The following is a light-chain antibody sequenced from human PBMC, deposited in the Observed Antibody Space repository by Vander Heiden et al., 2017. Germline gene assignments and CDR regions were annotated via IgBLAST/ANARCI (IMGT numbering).Light chain of an antibody. J-gene: IGLJ2*01. V-gene: IGLV3-21*02. CDR1: NIGSKS. CDR3: QVWDTNSDHPV. Sequence: SYELTHPPSVSVAPGQTARITCGGNNIGSKSVHWYQQKAGQAPVLAVFDDSDRPSGIPERFSGSNSGNTATLTISRVEAADEAAYYCQVWDTNSDHPVFGGGTKLTVL. CDR2: DDS.